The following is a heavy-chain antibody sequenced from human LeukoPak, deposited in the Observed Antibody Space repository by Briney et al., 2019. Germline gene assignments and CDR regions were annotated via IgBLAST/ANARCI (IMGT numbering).Heavy chain of an antibody. J-gene: IGHJ4*02. CDR2: ISNGGVST. V-gene: IGHV3-23*01. D-gene: IGHD2-2*01. CDR1: GFTFSTYA. Sequence: GGSLRLSCAASGFTFSTYAMTWVRQAPGKGLDWVSVISNGGVSTYYADSVKGRFTISRDNSKNTLYLEMNSLRAEDTALYYCAKLSSVSSQDFDYWGQGTPVTVSS. CDR3: AKLSSVSSQDFDY.